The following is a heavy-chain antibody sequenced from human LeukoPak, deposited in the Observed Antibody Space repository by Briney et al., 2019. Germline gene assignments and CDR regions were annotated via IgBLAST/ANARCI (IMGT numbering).Heavy chain of an antibody. Sequence: PGGSLRLSCAASGFTFSSYSMNWVRQAPGKGLEWVSSISSSSSYIYYADSVKGRFTISRDNAKNSLYLQMNSLRAEDTAVYYCAKARHYGDYWFDYWGQGTLVTVSS. CDR1: GFTFSSYS. CDR3: AKARHYGDYWFDY. J-gene: IGHJ4*02. CDR2: ISSSSSYI. D-gene: IGHD4-17*01. V-gene: IGHV3-21*04.